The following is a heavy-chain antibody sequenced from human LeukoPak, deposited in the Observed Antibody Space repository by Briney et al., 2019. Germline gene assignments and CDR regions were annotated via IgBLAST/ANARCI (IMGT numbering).Heavy chain of an antibody. CDR3: ARGNSGYDYGAFDI. CDR1: GGSISSYY. Sequence: PSETLSLTCIVSGGSISSYYWSWIRQPPGKGLEWIGYIYYSGSTNYNPSLKSRVTISVDTSKNQFSLKLSSVTAADTAVYYCARGNSGYDYGAFDIWGQGTMVTVSS. CDR2: IYYSGST. J-gene: IGHJ3*02. V-gene: IGHV4-59*01. D-gene: IGHD5-12*01.